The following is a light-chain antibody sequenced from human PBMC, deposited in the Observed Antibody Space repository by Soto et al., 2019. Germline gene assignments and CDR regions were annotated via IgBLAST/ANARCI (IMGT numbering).Light chain of an antibody. Sequence: QSALTQPASVSGSPGQSITISCTGTSSDVGPYNLVSWYQHHPGKVPQLIIYETTKRPSGVSNRCSGPKSGNTASLTISGLQAEDEAHYHCSSYTGDYTLMFAGGTKVTVL. V-gene: IGLV2-23*01. CDR1: SSDVGPYNL. CDR2: ETT. CDR3: SSYTGDYTLM. J-gene: IGLJ3*02.